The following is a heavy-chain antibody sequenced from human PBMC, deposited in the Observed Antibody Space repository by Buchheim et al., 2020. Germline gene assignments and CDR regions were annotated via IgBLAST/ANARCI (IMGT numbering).Heavy chain of an antibody. D-gene: IGHD3-3*01. V-gene: IGHV3-33*01. J-gene: IGHJ6*02. CDR2: IWYDGSNK. Sequence: QVQLVESGGGVVQPGRSLRLSCAASGFTFSSYGMHWVRQAPGKGLEWVAVIWYDGSNKYYADSVKGRFTISRDNSKNTLDLQMNSLRAEDTAVYYCARDGYDFWSGYISDYYYYGMDVWGQGTT. CDR3: ARDGYDFWSGYISDYYYYGMDV. CDR1: GFTFSSYG.